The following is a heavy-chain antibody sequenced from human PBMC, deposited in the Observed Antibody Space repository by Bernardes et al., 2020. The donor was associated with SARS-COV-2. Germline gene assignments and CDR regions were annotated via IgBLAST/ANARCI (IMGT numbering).Heavy chain of an antibody. J-gene: IGHJ1*01. V-gene: IGHV2-70*11. Sequence: SGPTLTKPTQTLTLTCTFSGFSLSTSGMCVSWIRQPPGKALEWLARIDWDDDKYYSTSLKTRLTISKDTSKNQVVLTMTNMDPVDTATYYCARSYSSGWYEYFQHWGQGTLVTVSS. CDR2: IDWDDDK. CDR1: GFSLSTSGMC. CDR3: ARSYSSGWYEYFQH. D-gene: IGHD6-19*01.